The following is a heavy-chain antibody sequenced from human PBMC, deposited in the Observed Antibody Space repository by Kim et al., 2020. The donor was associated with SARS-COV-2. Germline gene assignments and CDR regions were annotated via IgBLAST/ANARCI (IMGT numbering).Heavy chain of an antibody. CDR1: GGSISSGGYY. J-gene: IGHJ6*02. CDR2: IYYSGST. D-gene: IGHD2-21*02. CDR3: ARRGGNLGYYYYGMDV. Sequence: SETLSLTCTVSGGSISSGGYYWSWIRQHPGKGLEWIGYIYYSGSTYYNPSLKSRVTISVDTSKNQFSLKLSSVTAADTAVYYCARRGGNLGYYYYGMDVWGQGTTVTVSS. V-gene: IGHV4-31*03.